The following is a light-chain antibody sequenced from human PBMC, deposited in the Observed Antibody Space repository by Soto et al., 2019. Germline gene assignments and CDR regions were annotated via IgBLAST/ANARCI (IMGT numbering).Light chain of an antibody. CDR3: GTWDSSLSAYV. V-gene: IGLV1-51*01. CDR1: GSNIGNNY. CDR2: DNN. Sequence: VLTQPPSVSAAPGQKVTISCSGSGSNIGNNYVSWYQQLPGTAPKLLIYDNNKRPSGIPDRFSGSKSGTSATLGITGLQTGDEADYYCGTWDSSLSAYVFGTGTKVTVL. J-gene: IGLJ1*01.